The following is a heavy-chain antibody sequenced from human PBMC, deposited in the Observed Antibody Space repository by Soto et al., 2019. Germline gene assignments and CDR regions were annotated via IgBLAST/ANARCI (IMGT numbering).Heavy chain of an antibody. CDR3: AGYYYAPGNYQGNLDY. D-gene: IGHD3-10*01. Sequence: SGTLSLTCAVSRDSIRSDNWWSWVRQPPGKGLEWIGEIYHSGSTNYNPSLKSRVTISVDKPKNQFSLKLSSVTAADTAVYYCAGYYYAPGNYQGNLDYWGQGNMVT. V-gene: IGHV4-4*02. CDR1: RDSIRSDNW. CDR2: IYHSGST. J-gene: IGHJ4*02.